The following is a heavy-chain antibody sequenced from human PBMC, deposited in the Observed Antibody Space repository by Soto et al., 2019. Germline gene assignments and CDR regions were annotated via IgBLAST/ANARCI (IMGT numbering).Heavy chain of an antibody. Sequence: ASVKVSCKASGYTFTSYGISWVRQAPGQGLEWMGWISAYNGNTNYAQKLQGRVTMTTDTSTSTAYMELRSLRSDDTAVYYCARVDFWNYSYYYYYYMDVWGKGTTVTVSS. V-gene: IGHV1-18*01. D-gene: IGHD1-7*01. CDR3: ARVDFWNYSYYYYYYMDV. CDR2: ISAYNGNT. J-gene: IGHJ6*03. CDR1: GYTFTSYG.